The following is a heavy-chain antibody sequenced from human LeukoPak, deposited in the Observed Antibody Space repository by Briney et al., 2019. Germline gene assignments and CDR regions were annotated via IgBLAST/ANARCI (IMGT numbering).Heavy chain of an antibody. V-gene: IGHV3-33*01. J-gene: IGHJ5*02. CDR1: GFTFSSYG. CDR3: ARDRARGCTNGVCYPGWFDP. Sequence: PGRSLRLPCAASGFTFSSYGMHWVRQAPGKGLEWVAVIWYDGSNKYYADSVKGRFTISRDNSKNTLYLQVNSLRAEDAAVYYCARDRARGCTNGVCYPGWFDPWGQGTLVTVSS. CDR2: IWYDGSNK. D-gene: IGHD2-8*01.